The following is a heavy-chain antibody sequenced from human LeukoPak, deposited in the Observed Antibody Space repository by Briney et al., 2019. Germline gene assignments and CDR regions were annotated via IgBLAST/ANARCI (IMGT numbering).Heavy chain of an antibody. CDR3: ARGSPGIAAAGGKNWFDP. Sequence: SETLSLTCTVSGGSVSSGSYYWSWIRQPPGKGLEWIGYIYYSGSTNYNPSLKSRVTISVDTSKNQFSLKLSSVTAADTAVYYCARGSPGIAAAGGKNWFDPWGQGTLVTVSS. J-gene: IGHJ5*02. CDR2: IYYSGST. CDR1: GGSVSSGSYY. D-gene: IGHD6-13*01. V-gene: IGHV4-61*01.